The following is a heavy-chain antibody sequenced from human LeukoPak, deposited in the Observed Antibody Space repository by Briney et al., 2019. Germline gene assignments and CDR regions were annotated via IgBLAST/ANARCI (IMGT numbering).Heavy chain of an antibody. CDR3: ARSGIAAADFDY. D-gene: IGHD6-13*01. CDR2: INHSGST. Sequence: SESLSLPCAVYGGSFGGYYWSWIRQPPARGVEGMGEINHSGSTNYNPSLKSRVTISVDTSKKQFSLKLSSVTAADTAVYYCARSGIAAADFDYWGQGTLVTVSS. V-gene: IGHV4-34*01. J-gene: IGHJ4*02. CDR1: GGSFGGYY.